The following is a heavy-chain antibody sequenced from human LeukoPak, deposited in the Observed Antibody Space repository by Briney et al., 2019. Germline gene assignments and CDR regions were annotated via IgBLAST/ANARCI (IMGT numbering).Heavy chain of an antibody. D-gene: IGHD2-21*02. CDR2: ISSSSNYI. V-gene: IGHV3-21*01. J-gene: IGHJ4*02. CDR1: GFTFSSYA. Sequence: GWSLRLSCSASGFTFSSYAMHWVRQAPGKGLEWFSSISSSSNYIYYADSVKGRFTISRDNAKNSLYLQMNSLRAEDTAVYYCARGHIVVVTAPFDYWGQGTLVTVSS. CDR3: ARGHIVVVTAPFDY.